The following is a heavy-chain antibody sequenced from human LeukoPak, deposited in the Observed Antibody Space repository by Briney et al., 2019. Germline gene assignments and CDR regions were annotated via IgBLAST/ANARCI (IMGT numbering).Heavy chain of an antibody. CDR3: AKDKVPDGKWDIDY. J-gene: IGHJ4*02. D-gene: IGHD1-26*01. Sequence: PGGSLRLSCAASGFLFSTYTVNWVRQAPGQGLEWVAALAAASGTRYYANSVKGRFTISRDNSKNTVFLQTNSLRVEDTAVYYCAKDKVPDGKWDIDYWGQGTLVTVSS. CDR1: GFLFSTYT. V-gene: IGHV3-23*01. CDR2: LAAASGTR.